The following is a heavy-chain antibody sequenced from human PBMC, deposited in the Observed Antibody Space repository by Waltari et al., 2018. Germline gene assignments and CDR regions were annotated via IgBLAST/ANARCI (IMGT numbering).Heavy chain of an antibody. V-gene: IGHV4-38-2*01. J-gene: IGHJ5*02. D-gene: IGHD3-16*01. CDR3: ARILRRDGFDP. CDR2: IYHSGSS. Sequence: QVQLQESGPGLVKPSETLSLTCAVSGYSISSGYYWGWIRQPPGKGLEWIGSIYHSGSSYDNPARRSRVTRSVETAKNQFALRLSFVTAADTAVYYCARILRRDGFDPWGQGTLVTVSS. CDR1: GYSISSGYY.